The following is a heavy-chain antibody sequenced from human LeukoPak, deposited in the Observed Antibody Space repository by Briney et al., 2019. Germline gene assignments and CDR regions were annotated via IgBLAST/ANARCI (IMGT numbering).Heavy chain of an antibody. CDR2: IYYSGST. D-gene: IGHD2-2*01. CDR1: GGSISSYY. V-gene: IGHV4-59*01. CDR3: ARDVVGKEIPAAKTYYYYYMDV. Sequence: SETLSLTCAVSGGSISSYYWSWIRQPPGKGLEWIGYIYYSGSTNYNPSLKSRVTISVDTSKNQFSLKLSSVTAADTAVDYCARDVVGKEIPAAKTYYYYYMDVWGKGTTVTVSS. J-gene: IGHJ6*03.